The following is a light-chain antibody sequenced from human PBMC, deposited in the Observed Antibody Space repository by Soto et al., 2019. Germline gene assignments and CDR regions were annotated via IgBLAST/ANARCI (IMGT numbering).Light chain of an antibody. CDR1: QSITNW. Sequence: DIQMTQSPSTLSASVGDRVTITCRASQSITNWLAWYQHKPGNAPKLLVYDASSLESGVPSRFSGSGSGTEFTLTISSLQPDDFATYYCQKYNSYSPLTFGPGTKVDIK. CDR2: DAS. CDR3: QKYNSYSPLT. V-gene: IGKV1-5*01. J-gene: IGKJ3*01.